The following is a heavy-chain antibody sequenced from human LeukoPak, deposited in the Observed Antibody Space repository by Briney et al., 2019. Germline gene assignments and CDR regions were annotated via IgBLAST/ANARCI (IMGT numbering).Heavy chain of an antibody. V-gene: IGHV3-30-3*01. CDR1: GFTFSSYA. D-gene: IGHD6-13*01. J-gene: IGHJ4*02. CDR2: ISYDGSNK. CDR3: ARAPILAADLDY. Sequence: TGGSLRLSCAASGFTFSSYAMHWVRQAPGKGLEWVAVISYDGSNKYYADSVKGRFTISRDNSKNTLYLQMNSLRAEDTAVYYCARAPILAADLDYWGQGTLVTVSS.